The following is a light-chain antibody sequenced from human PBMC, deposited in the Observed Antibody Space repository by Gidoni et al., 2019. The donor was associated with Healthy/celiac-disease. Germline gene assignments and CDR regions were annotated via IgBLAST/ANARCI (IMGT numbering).Light chain of an antibody. V-gene: IGKV3-15*01. CDR3: QQYNNWPRT. CDR1: QGVSSN. Sequence: EIGMTQSPATLSVSPGERATLSCRASQGVSSNLAWYQQKPGQAPRLLIYGASTRATGIPARFSGSGSGTEFTLTISSLQSEDFAVYYCQQYNNWPRTFGQXTKVEIK. CDR2: GAS. J-gene: IGKJ1*01.